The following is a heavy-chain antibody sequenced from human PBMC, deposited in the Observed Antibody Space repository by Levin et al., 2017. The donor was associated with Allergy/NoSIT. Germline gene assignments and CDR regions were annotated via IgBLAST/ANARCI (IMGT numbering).Heavy chain of an antibody. Sequence: SCAASGFTFSSYSMNWVRQAPGKGLEWVSYISSTSESIYYADSVKGRFTISRDNAKNSLYLHMNSLRAEDTAVYYCARADSSDWDFDYWGQGTLVTVSS. CDR1: GFTFSSYS. CDR3: ARADSSDWDFDY. J-gene: IGHJ4*02. V-gene: IGHV3-48*01. CDR2: ISSTSESI. D-gene: IGHD6-19*01.